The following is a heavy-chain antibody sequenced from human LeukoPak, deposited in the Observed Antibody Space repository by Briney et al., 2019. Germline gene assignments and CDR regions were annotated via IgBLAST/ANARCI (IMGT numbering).Heavy chain of an antibody. CDR2: IKQDGSEE. CDR3: ASAMIVQLEADAFDI. J-gene: IGHJ3*02. V-gene: IGHV3-7*01. D-gene: IGHD1-1*01. Sequence: GGSLRLSCAASGFTFSSYWMSWVRQAPGKGLEWVANIKQDGSEEYYVDSVKGRFTISRDNAKNSLYLQMNSLRAEDTAVYYCASAMIVQLEADAFDIWGQGTMVTVSS. CDR1: GFTFSSYW.